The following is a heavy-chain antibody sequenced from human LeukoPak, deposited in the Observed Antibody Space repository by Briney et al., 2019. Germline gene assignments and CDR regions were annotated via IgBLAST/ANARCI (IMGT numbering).Heavy chain of an antibody. D-gene: IGHD6-13*01. CDR2: IYTSGST. CDR3: ARVVWQQLVPAFDY. V-gene: IGHV4-4*07. J-gene: IGHJ4*02. CDR1: GGSISSYY. Sequence: SETLSLTCTVSGGSISSYYWSWIRQPAGKGLEWIGRIYTSGSTNYNPSLKSRVTMSVDTSKNQFSLKLSSVTAADTAVYYCARVVWQQLVPAFDYWGQGTLVTVSS.